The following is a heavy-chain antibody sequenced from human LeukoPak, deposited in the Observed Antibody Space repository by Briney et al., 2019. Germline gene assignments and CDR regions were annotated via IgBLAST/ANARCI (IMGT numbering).Heavy chain of an antibody. J-gene: IGHJ4*02. V-gene: IGHV7-4-1*02. CDR3: ARDVGTIDPANY. D-gene: IGHD3-9*01. CDR1: GYTFTSYA. Sequence: ASVKVSCKASGYTFTSYAMNWVRQAPGQGLEWMGWINTNTGNPTYAQGFTGRFVFSLDTPVSTAYLQISNLKAEDTAVYYCARDVGTIDPANYWGQGTLVTVSS. CDR2: INTNTGNP.